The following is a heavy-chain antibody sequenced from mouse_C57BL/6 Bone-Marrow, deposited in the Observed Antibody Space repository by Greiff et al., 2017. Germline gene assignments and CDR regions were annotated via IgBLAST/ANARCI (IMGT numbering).Heavy chain of an antibody. Sequence: VQLQQSGAELVRPGASVKLSCTASGFNIKDDYMHWVKQRPEQGLEWIGWIDPENGDTEYASKFQGKATITADTSSSTAYLQLSSLTSEDTAVYYCTTGLTGTWGQGTTLTVSS. V-gene: IGHV14-4*01. CDR2: IDPENGDT. CDR3: TTGLTGT. J-gene: IGHJ2*01. CDR1: GFNIKDDY. D-gene: IGHD4-1*01.